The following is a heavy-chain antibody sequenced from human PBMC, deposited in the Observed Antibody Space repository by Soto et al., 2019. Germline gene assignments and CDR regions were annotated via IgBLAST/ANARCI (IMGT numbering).Heavy chain of an antibody. V-gene: IGHV4-61*01. CDR1: GVSVSSGSFY. D-gene: IGHD2-21*02. CDR3: ARGAKVTQFDY. Sequence: PETLSLTCTVSGVSVSSGSFYWAWIRQPPGKGLEWIGFGSYSGTTNYKPSLKSRVTISVDTSRSQISLKVSSLTAAYTAVYYCARGAKVTQFDYCGRGPLVT. CDR2: GSYSGTT. J-gene: IGHJ4*02.